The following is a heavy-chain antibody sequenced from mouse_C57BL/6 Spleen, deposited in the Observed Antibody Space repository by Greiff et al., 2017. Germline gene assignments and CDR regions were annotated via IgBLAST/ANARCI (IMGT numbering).Heavy chain of an antibody. D-gene: IGHD2-3*01. CDR2: IYPSDSET. CDR1: GYTFTRYW. CDR3: ARENGYYGFAY. V-gene: IGHV1-61*01. Sequence: VQLQQSGAELVRPGSSVKLSCKASGYTFTRYWMDWVKQRPGQGLEGIGNIYPSDSETHYNQKFKDKTTLTVAKSASTAYMQLSSLTSEDSAVYYCARENGYYGFAYWGQGTLVTVSA. J-gene: IGHJ3*01.